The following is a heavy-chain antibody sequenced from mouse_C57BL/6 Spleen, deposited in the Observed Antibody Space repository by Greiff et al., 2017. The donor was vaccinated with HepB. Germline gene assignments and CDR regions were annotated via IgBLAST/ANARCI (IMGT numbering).Heavy chain of an antibody. D-gene: IGHD2-5*01. CDR3: TRDSNYEGFAY. V-gene: IGHV1-15*01. J-gene: IGHJ3*01. CDR2: IDPETGGT. Sequence: VHLVESGAELVRPGASVTLSCKASGYTFTDYEMHWVKQTPVHGLEWIGAIDPETGGTAYNQKFKGKAILTADKSSSTAYMELRSLTSEDSAVYYCTRDSNYEGFAYWGQGTLVTVSA. CDR1: GYTFTDYE.